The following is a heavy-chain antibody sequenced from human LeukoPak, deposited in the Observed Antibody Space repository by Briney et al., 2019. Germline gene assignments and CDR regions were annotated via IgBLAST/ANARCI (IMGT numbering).Heavy chain of an antibody. J-gene: IGHJ5*02. D-gene: IGHD6-13*01. CDR3: ARGNVVWAAAGTTGWFDP. CDR2: IYYSGST. Sequence: SETLSLTCTVSGGSISSGDYYWSWIRQPPGKGLEWIGYIYYSGSTYYNPSLKSRVTISVDTSKNQFSLKLSSVTAADTAVYYCARGNVVWAAAGTTGWFDPWGQGTLVTVSS. V-gene: IGHV4-30-4*01. CDR1: GGSISSGDYY.